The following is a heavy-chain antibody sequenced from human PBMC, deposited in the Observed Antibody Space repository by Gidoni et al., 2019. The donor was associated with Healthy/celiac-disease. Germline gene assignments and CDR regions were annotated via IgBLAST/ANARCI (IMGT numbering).Heavy chain of an antibody. CDR2: INHSGST. J-gene: IGHJ4*02. CDR1: GGSFSGYY. V-gene: IGHV4-34*01. Sequence: QVQLQQWGAGLLKPSETLSLTCAVYGGSFSGYYWSWNRQPPGKGLEWIGEINHSGSTNYNPSLKSRVTISVDTSKNQFSLKLSSVTAADTAVYYCARGGPKVVGYWGQGTLVTVSS. CDR3: ARGGPKVVGY.